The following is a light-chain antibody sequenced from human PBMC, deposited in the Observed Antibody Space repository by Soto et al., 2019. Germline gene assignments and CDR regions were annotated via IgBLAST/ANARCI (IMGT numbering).Light chain of an antibody. CDR3: QQYGSAPIT. J-gene: IGKJ5*01. Sequence: EIVLTQSPGTLSLSPGERATLSCRASQSVSSSYLAWYQQKSGQAPRLLIYGASSRATGIPDRFSGSGSGTDFPLTISRLEPEDFAAYYCQQYGSAPITFGQGTRREIK. CDR2: GAS. CDR1: QSVSSSY. V-gene: IGKV3-20*01.